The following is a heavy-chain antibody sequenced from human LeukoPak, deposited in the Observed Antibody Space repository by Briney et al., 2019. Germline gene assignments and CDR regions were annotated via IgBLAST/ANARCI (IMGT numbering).Heavy chain of an antibody. V-gene: IGHV4-4*07. D-gene: IGHD4-23*01. CDR1: GGSISSYY. Sequence: PSETLSLTCTVSGGSISSYYWSWIRQPAGKGLEWIGRIYTTGSTNYNPSLKSRVTMSVDTSKNQFSLNLTSVTAADTAVYYCARDRTSGGNSGFDYWGQGTLVTVSS. J-gene: IGHJ4*02. CDR3: ARDRTSGGNSGFDY. CDR2: IYTTGST.